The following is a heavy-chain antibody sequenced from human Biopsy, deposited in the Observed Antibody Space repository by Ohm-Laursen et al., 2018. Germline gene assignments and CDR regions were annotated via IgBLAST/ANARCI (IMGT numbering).Heavy chain of an antibody. CDR3: ARLYRLDDYWNDDPPDAFDV. D-gene: IGHD3-3*01. Sequence: TLSLTCSVSGGSIISYYWTWIRQPPGKGLEWIGHISGRGATNYNPSLRGRVTISVDTSKNQFSLKLSSVTAADTAVFFCARLYRLDDYWNDDPPDAFDVWGQGTMVTVSS. CDR1: GGSIISYY. V-gene: IGHV4-59*01. J-gene: IGHJ3*01. CDR2: ISGRGAT.